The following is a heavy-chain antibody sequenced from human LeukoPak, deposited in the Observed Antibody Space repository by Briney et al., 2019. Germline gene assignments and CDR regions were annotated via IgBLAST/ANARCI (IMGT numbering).Heavy chain of an antibody. V-gene: IGHV4-59*01. CDR3: ARGIHYYYGSGSYYDY. J-gene: IGHJ4*02. CDR2: IYYSGST. CDR1: GGSISSYY. D-gene: IGHD3-10*01. Sequence: PSETLSLTCTVSGGSISSYYWSWIRQPPGKGLEWIGYIYYSGSTNYNPSLKSRVTISVDTSKNQFSLKLSSVTAADTAVYYCARGIHYYYGSGSYYDYWGQGTLVTVSS.